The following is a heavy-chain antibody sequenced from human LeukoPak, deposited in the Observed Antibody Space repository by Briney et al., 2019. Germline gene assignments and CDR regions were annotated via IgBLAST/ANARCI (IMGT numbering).Heavy chain of an antibody. CDR3: AREYYDFWSGYYAY. CDR1: GFTHSSYA. V-gene: IGHV3-23*01. CDR2: ISGSGGST. Sequence: PGGSLRLSCATSGFTHSSYAMSWVRHAPGKGLEWVSAISGSGGSTYYADSVKGRFTISRDNSKNTLYLQMNSLRAEDTAVYYCAREYYDFWSGYYAYWGQGTLVTVSS. D-gene: IGHD3-3*01. J-gene: IGHJ4*02.